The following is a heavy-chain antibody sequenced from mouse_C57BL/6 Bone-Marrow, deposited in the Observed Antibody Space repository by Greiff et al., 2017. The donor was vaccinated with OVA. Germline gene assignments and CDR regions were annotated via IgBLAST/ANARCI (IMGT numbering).Heavy chain of an antibody. CDR1: GFNIKNTY. D-gene: IGHD1-1*01. J-gene: IGHJ2*01. Sequence: VQLQQSVAELVRPGASVTLSCTASGFNIKNTYMHWVKQRPEHGLEWIGRIDPATGNTKYAPKFQGKATITADTSSNTAYLQLSSLTSEDTAIYYCARWGYGSSREYFDYWGQGTTLTGSS. CDR3: ARWGYGSSREYFDY. V-gene: IGHV14-3*01. CDR2: IDPATGNT.